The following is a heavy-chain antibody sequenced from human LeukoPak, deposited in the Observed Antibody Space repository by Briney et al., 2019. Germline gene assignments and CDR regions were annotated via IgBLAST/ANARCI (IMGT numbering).Heavy chain of an antibody. J-gene: IGHJ4*02. V-gene: IGHV1-2*02. Sequence: RASVKVSCKASGYTFTGYYMHWVRQAPGQGLEWMGWINPNSGGTNYAQKFQGRVTMTRDTSISTAYMELSRLRSDDTAVYYCARKYCSGGSCYFDYWGQGTLVTVSS. CDR3: ARKYCSGGSCYFDY. CDR2: INPNSGGT. D-gene: IGHD2-15*01. CDR1: GYTFTGYY.